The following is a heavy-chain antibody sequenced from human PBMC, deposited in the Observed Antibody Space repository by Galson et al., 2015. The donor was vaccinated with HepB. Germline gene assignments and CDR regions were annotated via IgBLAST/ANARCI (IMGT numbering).Heavy chain of an antibody. CDR3: ARFPPLYSYGSFVDY. J-gene: IGHJ4*02. Sequence: ETLSLTCAVYGGSFSGYYWSWIRQPPGKGLEWIGEINHSGSTNYNPSLKSRVTISVDTSKNQFSLKLSSVTAADTAVYYCARFPPLYSYGSFVDYWGQGTLVTVSS. D-gene: IGHD5-18*01. CDR2: INHSGST. V-gene: IGHV4-34*01. CDR1: GGSFSGYY.